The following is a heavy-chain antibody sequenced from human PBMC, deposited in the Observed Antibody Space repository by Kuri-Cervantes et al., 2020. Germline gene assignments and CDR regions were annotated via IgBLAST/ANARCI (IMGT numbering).Heavy chain of an antibody. CDR2: IYSGGDT. J-gene: IGHJ4*02. CDR3: ARFYGDYVKPKIDY. CDR1: GFTVTNNY. Sequence: GGSLRLSCAASGFTVTNNYMSWVRQAPGKGLEWVSVIYSGGDTYYADSVKGRFTIFRDNSKNTLYLQMNSLRAEDTAVYYCARFYGDYVKPKIDYWGQGTLVTVSS. V-gene: IGHV3-53*01. D-gene: IGHD4-17*01.